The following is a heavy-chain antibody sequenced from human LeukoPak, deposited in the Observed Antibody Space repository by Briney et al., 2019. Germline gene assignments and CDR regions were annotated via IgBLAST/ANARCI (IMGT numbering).Heavy chain of an antibody. CDR1: GFTFSSYW. Sequence: GGSLRLSCAASGFTFSSYWMSWVRQAPGKGLEWVANIKQDGSEKYYADSVKGRFTISRDNAKNSLYLQMNSLRAEDTAVYYCARGGAVRQPLFDYWGQGTLVTVSS. CDR3: ARGGAVRQPLFDY. V-gene: IGHV3-7*01. J-gene: IGHJ4*02. D-gene: IGHD6-25*01. CDR2: IKQDGSEK.